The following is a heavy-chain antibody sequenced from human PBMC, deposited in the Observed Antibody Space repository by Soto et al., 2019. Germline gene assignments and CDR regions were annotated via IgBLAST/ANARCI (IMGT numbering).Heavy chain of an antibody. CDR2: INPNSGGT. Sequence: GTSVKVSCEASGYSYTGYYMHWVRQAPGQGLEWMGWINPNSGGTNYAQKFQGRVTMTRDTSISTAYMELSRLRSDDTAVYYCASHTSITIFGVVIKSYYHGMDVWGQGTTVTVSS. D-gene: IGHD3-3*01. J-gene: IGHJ6*02. V-gene: IGHV1-2*02. CDR1: GYSYTGYY. CDR3: ASHTSITIFGVVIKSYYHGMDV.